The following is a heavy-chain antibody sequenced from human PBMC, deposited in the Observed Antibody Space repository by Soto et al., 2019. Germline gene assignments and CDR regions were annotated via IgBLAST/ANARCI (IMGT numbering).Heavy chain of an antibody. CDR1: GDIVSSKSAA. V-gene: IGHV6-1*01. Sequence: PSQTLSLTCVISGDIVSSKSAAWNWIRQSPSGGLEWLGRIYYRSKWSYEYAVTVESRITINPDTSRNQFSLQLNSVTPDDTAIYYCTRAQPPVGASYYFDFWGRGALVTVSS. CDR3: TRAQPPVGASYYFDF. D-gene: IGHD1-26*01. CDR2: IYYRSKWSY. J-gene: IGHJ4*02.